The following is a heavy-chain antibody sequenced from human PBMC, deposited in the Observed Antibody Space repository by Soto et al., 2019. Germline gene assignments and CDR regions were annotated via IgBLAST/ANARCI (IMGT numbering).Heavy chain of an antibody. D-gene: IGHD4-17*01. CDR2: IWYDGSNK. CDR3: ASLINYGDAFDI. Sequence: GGSLRLSCAASGFTFSSYGMHWVRQAPGKGLEWVAVIWYDGSNKYYADSVKGRFTISRDNSKNTLYLQMNSLRAEDTAVYYCASLINYGDAFDIWGQGTMVTVSS. CDR1: GFTFSSYG. J-gene: IGHJ3*02. V-gene: IGHV3-33*01.